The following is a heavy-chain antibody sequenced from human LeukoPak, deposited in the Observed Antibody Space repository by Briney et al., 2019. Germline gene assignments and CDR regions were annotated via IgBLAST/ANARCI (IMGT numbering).Heavy chain of an antibody. V-gene: IGHV4-39*07. Sequence: RPSETLSLTCTVSGGSISSSSYYWGWIRQPPGKGLEWIGYIYHSGSTYYNPSLESRVTISVDRSKNQFSLKLSSVTAADTAVYYCARDPGGGVGATRGYFLDYWALGPLVTVSS. CDR3: ARDPGGGVGATRGYFLDY. D-gene: IGHD1-26*01. CDR2: IYHSGST. CDR1: GGSISSSSYY. J-gene: IGHJ4*02.